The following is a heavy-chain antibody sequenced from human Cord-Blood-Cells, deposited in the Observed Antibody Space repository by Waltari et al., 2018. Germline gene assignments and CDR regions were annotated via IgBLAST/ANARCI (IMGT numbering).Heavy chain of an antibody. CDR2: IYYSGST. Sequence: QLQLQESGPGLVKPSETLSLTCTVSGGSISSSSYYWGWIRRPPGKGLEWIGSIYYSGSTYYNPSLKSRVTISVDTSKNQFSLKLSSVTAADTAVYYCAGLPPGGSSDYWGQGTLVTVSS. J-gene: IGHJ4*02. CDR3: AGLPPGGSSDY. V-gene: IGHV4-39*01. D-gene: IGHD6-6*01. CDR1: GGSISSSSYY.